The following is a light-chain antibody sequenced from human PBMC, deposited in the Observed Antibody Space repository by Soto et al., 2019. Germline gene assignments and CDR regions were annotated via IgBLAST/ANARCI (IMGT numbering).Light chain of an antibody. CDR2: GAS. CDR1: QSISDT. V-gene: IGKV3-15*01. CDR3: LHYKDWPRWT. Sequence: EIVLTQSPATLSVSPGERATLSCRASQSISDTLAWYQHQPGQAPRLLIYGASTTATGIPARFSGSGSGTEFTLTIDSLQSEDFAVYYCLHYKDWPRWTFGQGTKVDIK. J-gene: IGKJ1*01.